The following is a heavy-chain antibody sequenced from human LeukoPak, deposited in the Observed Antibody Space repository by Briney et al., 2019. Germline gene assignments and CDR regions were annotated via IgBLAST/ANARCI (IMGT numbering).Heavy chain of an antibody. D-gene: IGHD2-2*01. V-gene: IGHV4-30-2*01. CDR1: GDSISSGDYS. J-gene: IGHJ5*02. Sequence: SETLSLTCAVSGDSISSGDYSWSWIRQPSGKGLEWIGYIFHSGSSYYNPSLKSRVTISVDKSKNQFSLRLTSVTAADTAVYYCAREVPDNWFDPWGQGTLVTVSS. CDR3: AREVPDNWFDP. CDR2: IFHSGSS.